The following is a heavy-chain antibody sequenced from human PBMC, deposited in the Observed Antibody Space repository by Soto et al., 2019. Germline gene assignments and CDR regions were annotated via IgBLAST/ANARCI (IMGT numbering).Heavy chain of an antibody. CDR1: GFTVSSVY. CDR2: IYSDGGT. Sequence: EVQLVESGGGLIQPGGSLRLSCAASGFTVSSVYMTWVRQAPGKGLEWVSVIYSDGGTYYADSVKGRFTISRDNSKNTVYLQMNSLRAGDMAVYYCAKEAASQVLDAWGQGTLVTVSS. J-gene: IGHJ4*02. V-gene: IGHV3-53*01. D-gene: IGHD6-13*01. CDR3: AKEAASQVLDA.